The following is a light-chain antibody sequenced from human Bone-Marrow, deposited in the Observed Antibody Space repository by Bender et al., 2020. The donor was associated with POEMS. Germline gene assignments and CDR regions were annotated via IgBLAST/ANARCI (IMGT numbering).Light chain of an antibody. CDR1: KLGNKF. Sequence: SYDLTQPPSVSVSPGQTASITCSGDKLGNKFASWYQQRAGQSSLLVIYQDAKRPSGLPERFSGSNSGKTATLTISGTQAMDEAAYYCQAWDDRPPRALFGGGTKLTVL. J-gene: IGLJ2*01. CDR3: QAWDDRPPRAL. V-gene: IGLV3-1*01. CDR2: QDA.